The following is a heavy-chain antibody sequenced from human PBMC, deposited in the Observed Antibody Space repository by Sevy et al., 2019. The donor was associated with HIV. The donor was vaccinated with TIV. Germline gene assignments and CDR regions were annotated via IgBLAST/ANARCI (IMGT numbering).Heavy chain of an antibody. CDR1: GFSFSNYG. D-gene: IGHD5-12*01. CDR2: IRLDGNDK. J-gene: IGHJ4*02. Sequence: GESLKISCEAFGFSFSNYGMHWVRQAPGKGPEWVSSIRLDGNDKQYADSVKGRFTISRDNSKNTLNLQMNSLRAEDTAVYYCARDPGYSGYDWGALTYYFDYWGPGTLVTVSS. V-gene: IGHV3-30*02. CDR3: ARDPGYSGYDWGALTYYFDY.